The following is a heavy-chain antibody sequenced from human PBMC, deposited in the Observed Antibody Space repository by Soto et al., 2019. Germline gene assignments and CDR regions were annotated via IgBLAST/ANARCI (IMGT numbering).Heavy chain of an antibody. J-gene: IGHJ5*02. Sequence: QLQLQESGPGLVKPSETLSLTCTVSGGSISSSSHYWDWIRQPPGKGLEWIGSIYYSGSTSYNPSLKSRVTISVDTSKNQFPLNLTSVTAADTAVYYCARLRPHQDWFDPWGQGTLVTVSS. V-gene: IGHV4-39*01. CDR3: ARLRPHQDWFDP. CDR1: GGSISSSSHY. CDR2: IYYSGST.